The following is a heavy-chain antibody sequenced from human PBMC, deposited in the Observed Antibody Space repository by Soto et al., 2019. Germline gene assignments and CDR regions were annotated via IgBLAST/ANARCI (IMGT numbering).Heavy chain of an antibody. CDR3: ARDTGYNSGWGS. Sequence: EVQLVESGGALVQPGGSLRLSCAASGFTFSNYWMSWVRQAPGKGLEWVANIKKDGSEKYYVGSVRGRFTISRDNAKNSLYLEMTSLRAEDTAVYYCARDTGYNSGWGSWGQGTLVTVSS. J-gene: IGHJ5*02. CDR2: IKKDGSEK. V-gene: IGHV3-7*04. D-gene: IGHD6-19*01. CDR1: GFTFSNYW.